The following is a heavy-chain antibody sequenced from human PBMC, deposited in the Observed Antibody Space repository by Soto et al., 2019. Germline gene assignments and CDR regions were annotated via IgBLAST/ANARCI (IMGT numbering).Heavy chain of an antibody. CDR3: ARGGSWDIVVVPAAPDY. CDR1: GFTFSSYA. D-gene: IGHD2-2*01. CDR2: ISYDGSNK. Sequence: HPGGSLRLSCAASGFTFSSYAMHWVRQAPGKGLEWVAVISYDGSNKYYADSVKGRFTISRDNSKNTLYLQMNSLRAEDTAVYYCARGGSWDIVVVPAAPDYWGQGTLVTVSS. V-gene: IGHV3-30-3*01. J-gene: IGHJ4*02.